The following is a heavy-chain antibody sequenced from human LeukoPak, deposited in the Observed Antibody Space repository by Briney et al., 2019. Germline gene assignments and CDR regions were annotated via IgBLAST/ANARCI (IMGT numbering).Heavy chain of an antibody. D-gene: IGHD3-10*01. CDR1: GFTSTNYW. J-gene: IGHJ4*02. V-gene: IGHV3-7*03. Sequence: PGGSLRLSCAASGFTSTNYWMSWVRQAPGKRLEWVANIKGDGSKSYYVDSVRGRFTISRDNAKNSLYLQMDTLRAEDTAVYYCARDLRDYNYAPFEYWGQGTLVTVSS. CDR3: ARDLRDYNYAPFEY. CDR2: IKGDGSKS.